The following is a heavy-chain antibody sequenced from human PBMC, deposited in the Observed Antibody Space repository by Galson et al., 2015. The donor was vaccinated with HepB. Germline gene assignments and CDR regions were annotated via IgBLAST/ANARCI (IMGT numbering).Heavy chain of an antibody. CDR2: ISAYNGNT. CDR3: ARDLSIAARYGDY. V-gene: IGHV1-18*01. Sequence: SVKVSCKASGYTLINYGISWVRQAPGQGLEWMGWISAYNGNTNFAQKLQGRVTMTTDTSTSTAYMELRSLRSDDTAVYYCARDLSIAARYGDYWGQGTLVTVSS. J-gene: IGHJ4*02. CDR1: GYTLINYG. D-gene: IGHD6-6*01.